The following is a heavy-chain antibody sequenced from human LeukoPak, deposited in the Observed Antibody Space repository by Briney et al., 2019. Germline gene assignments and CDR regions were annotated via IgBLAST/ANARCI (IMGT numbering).Heavy chain of an antibody. CDR3: ASLDTYYYDSSGSPTDY. CDR1: GFTFGPYT. CDR2: ISSSSDTI. D-gene: IGHD3-22*01. V-gene: IGHV3-48*04. Sequence: GGSLRLSCAASGFTFGPYTMNWVRQAPGKGLEWVSYISSSSDTIYYADSVKGRFTISRDNAKNSLYLQMNSLRAEDTAVYYCASLDTYYYDSSGSPTDYWGQGTLVTVSS. J-gene: IGHJ4*02.